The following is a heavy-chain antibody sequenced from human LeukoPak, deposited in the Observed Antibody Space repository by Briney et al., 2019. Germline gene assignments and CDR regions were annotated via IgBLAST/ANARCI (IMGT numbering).Heavy chain of an antibody. V-gene: IGHV6-1*01. J-gene: IGHJ4*02. CDR2: TYYRSKWYN. Sequence: SQTLSLTCAISGDSVSSNCAAWSWIRQSPSRGLEWLGTTYYRSKWYNDYAVSVKSRITINPDTSKNQFSLQLNSVTPEDTAVYYCARDPRTPAFDFWGQGTLVTVSS. D-gene: IGHD1-14*01. CDR1: GDSVSSNCAA. CDR3: ARDPRTPAFDF.